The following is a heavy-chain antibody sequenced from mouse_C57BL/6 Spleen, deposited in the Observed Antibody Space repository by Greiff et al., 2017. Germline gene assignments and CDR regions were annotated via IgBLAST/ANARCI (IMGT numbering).Heavy chain of an antibody. V-gene: IGHV1-53*01. CDR3: SRKGTGTPAWFSY. D-gene: IGHD4-1*01. Sequence: VQLQQPGTELVKPGASVKLSCTASGFTFTSYWMHWVQQRPGQGLEWIGNINPSNGGTNYNEKFKSKATLTVDKSSSTDYMQLSSLTSEDSAVYYCSRKGTGTPAWFSYWGQGTLVTVSA. CDR1: GFTFTSYW. CDR2: INPSNGGT. J-gene: IGHJ3*01.